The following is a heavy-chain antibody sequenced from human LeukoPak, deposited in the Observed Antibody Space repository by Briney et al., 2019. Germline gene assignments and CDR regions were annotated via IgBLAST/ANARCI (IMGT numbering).Heavy chain of an antibody. CDR2: INHSGST. J-gene: IGHJ5*02. CDR3: ARGKVYAIKIVWFDP. Sequence: GSLRLSCAASGFTFSSYAMSWVRQPPGKGLEWIGEINHSGSTNYNPSLKSRVTISVDTSKNQFSLKLSSVTAADTAVYYCARGKVYAIKIVWFDPWGQGTLVTVSS. V-gene: IGHV4-34*01. CDR1: GFTFSSYA. D-gene: IGHD2-8*01.